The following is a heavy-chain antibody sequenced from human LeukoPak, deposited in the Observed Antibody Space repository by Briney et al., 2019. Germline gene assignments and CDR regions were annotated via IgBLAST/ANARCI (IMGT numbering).Heavy chain of an antibody. D-gene: IGHD2-15*01. CDR1: GFTFSSYG. Sequence: GGSLRLSCAASGFTFSSYGMSWVRQAPGKGLVWVSRINSDGSNTNYADSVKGRFTISRDNAKNSLYLQMNSLRAEDTAVYYCARIPVAATHQPYYYYYMDVWGKGTTVTVSS. CDR3: ARIPVAATHQPYYYYYMDV. CDR2: INSDGSNT. J-gene: IGHJ6*03. V-gene: IGHV3-74*01.